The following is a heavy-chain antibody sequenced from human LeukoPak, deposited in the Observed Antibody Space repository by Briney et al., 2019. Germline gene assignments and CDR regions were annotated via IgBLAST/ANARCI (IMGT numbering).Heavy chain of an antibody. CDR1: GGSISSSSYY. CDR2: IYYSGST. CDR3: ATGFGDGSGYLLFDY. V-gene: IGHV4-39*01. J-gene: IGHJ4*02. D-gene: IGHD3-22*01. Sequence: SETLSLTCTVSGGSISSSSYYWGWIRQPPGKGLEWIGSIYYSGSTYYNPSLKGRVTISVDTSKNQFSLKLSSVTAADTAVYYCATGFGDGSGYLLFDYWGQGTLVTVSS.